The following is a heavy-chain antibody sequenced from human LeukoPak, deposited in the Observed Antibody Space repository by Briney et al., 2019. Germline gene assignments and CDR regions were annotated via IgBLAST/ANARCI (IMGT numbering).Heavy chain of an antibody. Sequence: SETLSLTCTVSGGSINSYFWTWIRQPPGKGLEWIGYIYYSGSTNYNPSLKSRVTISVDTSKNQFSLQLNSMAPADTAVYYCARDHGGLDYWGQGTVVTVSS. J-gene: IGHJ4*02. CDR1: GGSINSYF. CDR2: IYYSGST. CDR3: ARDHGGLDY. V-gene: IGHV4-59*12.